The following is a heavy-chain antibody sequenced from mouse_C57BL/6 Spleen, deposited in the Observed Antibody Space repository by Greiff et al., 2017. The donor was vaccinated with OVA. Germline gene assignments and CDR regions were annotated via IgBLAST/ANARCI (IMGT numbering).Heavy chain of an antibody. CDR3: VRGVTTVHLDV. CDR2: ISSKSSNYAT. Sequence: GGGLVQLKGSLKLPCAASGFTFNTFAMHWVRQAPGKGLEWVARISSKSSNYATYYADSVKDRFTISRDDSQSMLYLQMNNLKTEDTAMYYCVRGVTTVHLDVWGTGTTLTVSS. J-gene: IGHJ1*03. D-gene: IGHD1-1*01. V-gene: IGHV10-3*01. CDR1: GFTFNTFA.